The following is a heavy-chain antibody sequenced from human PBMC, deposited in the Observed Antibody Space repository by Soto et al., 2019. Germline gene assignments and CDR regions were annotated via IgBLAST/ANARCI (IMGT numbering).Heavy chain of an antibody. J-gene: IGHJ4*02. CDR2: IIPIFGTA. CDR3: ARDDPARVGRTTPGSSYFDY. D-gene: IGHD1-1*01. CDR1: GGTFSSYA. V-gene: IGHV1-69*06. Sequence: QVQLVQSGAEVKKPGSSVKVSCKASGGTFSSYAISWVRQAPGQGLEWMGGIIPIFGTANYAQKFQGRVTITADKSTGTAYMELSSLRSEDTAVYYCARDDPARVGRTTPGSSYFDYWGQGTLVTVSS.